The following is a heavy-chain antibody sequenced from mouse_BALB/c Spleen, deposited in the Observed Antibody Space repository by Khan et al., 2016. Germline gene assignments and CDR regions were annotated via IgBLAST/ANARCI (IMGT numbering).Heavy chain of an antibody. CDR2: INPGSGGT. Sequence: QVQLQQSGAELVRPGTSVKVSCKASGYAFTNYLIEWVKQRPGQGLEWIGVINPGSGGTHYNEKFKGKATLTADKSSSTAYMQLSSLTSDDSAVYFCARAPITTVLEGFAYWGQGTLVTVSA. CDR3: ARAPITTVLEGFAY. V-gene: IGHV1-54*01. CDR1: GYAFTNYL. J-gene: IGHJ3*01. D-gene: IGHD1-1*01.